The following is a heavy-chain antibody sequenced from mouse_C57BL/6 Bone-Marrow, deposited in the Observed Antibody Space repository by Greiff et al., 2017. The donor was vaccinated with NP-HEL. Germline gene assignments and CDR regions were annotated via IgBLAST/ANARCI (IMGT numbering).Heavy chain of an antibody. D-gene: IGHD2-4*01. Sequence: DVMLVESGGGLVQPGGSLSLSCAASGFTFTDYYMSWVRQPPGKALEWLGFIRNKANGYTTEYSASVKGRFTISRDNSQSILYLQMNALRAEDSATYYCARWNDYPFAYWGRGTLVTVSA. V-gene: IGHV7-3*01. CDR3: ARWNDYPFAY. CDR2: IRNKANGYTT. J-gene: IGHJ3*01. CDR1: GFTFTDYY.